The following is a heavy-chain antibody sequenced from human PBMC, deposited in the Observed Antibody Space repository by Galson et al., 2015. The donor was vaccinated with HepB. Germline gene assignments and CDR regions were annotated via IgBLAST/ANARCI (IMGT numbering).Heavy chain of an antibody. J-gene: IGHJ3*02. CDR2: ISGYNDNT. CDR1: GYTFTSHG. V-gene: IGHV1-18*01. Sequence: SVKVSCKASGYTFTSHGISWVRQAPGQGLEWMGWISGYNDNTKYAQKIQGRVTLTTEPLTSTAYMELRSLRSDDTAVYYCARNNSDKDGFYIWGQGTMLIVSS. CDR3: ARNNSDKDGFYI. D-gene: IGHD1/OR15-1a*01.